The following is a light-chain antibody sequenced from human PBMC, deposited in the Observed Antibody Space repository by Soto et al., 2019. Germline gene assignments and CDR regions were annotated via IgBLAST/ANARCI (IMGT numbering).Light chain of an antibody. CDR2: EVT. CDR3: SSYAGRNGVV. V-gene: IGLV2-8*01. CDR1: SSDVGGYNY. Sequence: QSALTRAPSASGSPGQSVSISCTGTSSDVGGYNYVSWYQQFPGQAPKLMIYEVTKRPSGVPDRFSGSKSGNTASLTVSGLQAEDEADFYCSSYAGRNGVVFGGGTKVTVL. J-gene: IGLJ2*01.